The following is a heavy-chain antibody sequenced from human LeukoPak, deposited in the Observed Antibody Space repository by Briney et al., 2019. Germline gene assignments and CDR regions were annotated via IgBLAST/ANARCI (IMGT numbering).Heavy chain of an antibody. Sequence: GGSLRLSCAASGFTVSRNYMNWVRQAPGKGLEWVSVIYSSGNTYYADFVKGRFTISRDNSKNTVYLQMNSLRAEDTAVYYCARVGDSSGYYPQGFDPWGQGTLVTVSS. CDR2: IYSSGNT. V-gene: IGHV3-53*01. J-gene: IGHJ5*02. CDR1: GFTVSRNY. CDR3: ARVGDSSGYYPQGFDP. D-gene: IGHD3-22*01.